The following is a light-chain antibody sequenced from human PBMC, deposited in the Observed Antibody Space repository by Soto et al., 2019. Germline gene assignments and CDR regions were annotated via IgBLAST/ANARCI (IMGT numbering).Light chain of an antibody. V-gene: IGKV3-20*01. CDR1: QGVSNNY. J-gene: IGKJ1*01. CDR3: QQYGSSPPWT. CDR2: GAS. Sequence: EIVLTQSPGTLSLSPGERATLSYRASQGVSNNYLAWYQQKPGQAPRLLIYGASRRATGIPDRFSGSGSGTDFSLTISRLEPEDFAVYYCQQYGSSPPWTFGQGTKVEIK.